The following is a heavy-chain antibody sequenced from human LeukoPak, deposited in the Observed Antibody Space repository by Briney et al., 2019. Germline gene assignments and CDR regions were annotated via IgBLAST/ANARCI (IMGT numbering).Heavy chain of an antibody. J-gene: IGHJ4*02. V-gene: IGHV3-30-3*01. CDR1: GSTFSSYA. Sequence: GRSLRLSCAASGSTFSSYAMHWVRQAPGKGLEWVALISYDGSNKYYADSVKGRFTISRDNSKNTLCLQMNSLRAEDTAVYYCARTYYYDSSGYSNPGGYWGQGTLVTVSS. CDR2: ISYDGSNK. D-gene: IGHD3-22*01. CDR3: ARTYYYDSSGYSNPGGY.